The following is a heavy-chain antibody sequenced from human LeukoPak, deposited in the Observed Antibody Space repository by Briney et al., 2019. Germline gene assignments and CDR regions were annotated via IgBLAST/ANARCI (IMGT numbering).Heavy chain of an antibody. Sequence: GGSLTLSCAASGFTFSSYAMSWVRQAPGKGLEWVSDITGSGDYTFYADSVEGRFTISRDNSKNTLFVQMDSLTAEDTAVYYCAKVIDSSGSSYDASDFWGQGTMVTVSS. CDR3: AKVIDSSGSSYDASDF. J-gene: IGHJ3*01. CDR2: ITGSGDYT. V-gene: IGHV3-23*01. CDR1: GFTFSSYA. D-gene: IGHD6-19*01.